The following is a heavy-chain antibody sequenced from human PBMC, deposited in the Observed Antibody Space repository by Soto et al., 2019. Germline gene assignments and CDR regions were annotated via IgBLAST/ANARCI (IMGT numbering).Heavy chain of an antibody. D-gene: IGHD3-9*01. Sequence: TSETLSLTCTVSGGSISSGGYYWSWIRQHPGKGLEWIGYIYYSGSTYYNPSLKSRVTISVDTSKNQFSLKLSSVTAADTAVYYCATTGYYDILTGYSGDAFDIWGQGTMVTVSS. CDR2: IYYSGST. V-gene: IGHV4-31*03. CDR3: ATTGYYDILTGYSGDAFDI. CDR1: GGSISSGGYY. J-gene: IGHJ3*02.